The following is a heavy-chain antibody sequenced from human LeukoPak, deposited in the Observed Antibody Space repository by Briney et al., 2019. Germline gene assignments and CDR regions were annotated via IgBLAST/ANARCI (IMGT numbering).Heavy chain of an antibody. D-gene: IGHD6-13*01. CDR1: GYSFTDYW. Sequence: GKSLKISCKGSGYSFTDYWIGWGRQMPGKGLEWMGIMHPGDSDTRYSPSFQGQVTISADKSISTAYLQWSSLRASDTAMYYCARSSSNYFNWFDPWGQGTLVTVSS. CDR3: ARSSSNYFNWFDP. V-gene: IGHV5-51*01. J-gene: IGHJ5*02. CDR2: MHPGDSDT.